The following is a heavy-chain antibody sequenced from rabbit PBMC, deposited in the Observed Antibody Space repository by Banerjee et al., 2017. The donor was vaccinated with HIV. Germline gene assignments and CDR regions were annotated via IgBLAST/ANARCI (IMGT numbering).Heavy chain of an antibody. CDR2: IYAGSSGST. Sequence: QQQLVESGGGLVQPGGSLTLSCKASGFDFSSTYYMCWVRQAPGKGLEWIACIYAGSSGSTYYASWAKGRFTISKTSSTTVTLQMTSLTAADTATYFCARRGALYFDHGWVFDPWGQGTLVT. J-gene: IGHJ2*01. D-gene: IGHD7-1*01. V-gene: IGHV1S45*01. CDR3: ARRGALYFDHGWVFDP. CDR1: GFDFSSTYY.